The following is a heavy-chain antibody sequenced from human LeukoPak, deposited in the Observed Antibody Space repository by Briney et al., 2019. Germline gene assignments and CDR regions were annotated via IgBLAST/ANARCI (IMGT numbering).Heavy chain of an antibody. CDR2: ISPTGSTT. D-gene: IGHD2-21*01. CDR3: ARGGDDY. V-gene: IGHV3-74*01. J-gene: IGHJ4*02. CDR1: GFSFSGHW. Sequence: GGSLRLSCTASGFSFSGHWMHWARQLPGKGLVWVSRISPTGSTTSYADSVKGRFTISRDNAKNMLYLQMNNLRTEDTAMYICARGGDDYWGQGTLVTVSS.